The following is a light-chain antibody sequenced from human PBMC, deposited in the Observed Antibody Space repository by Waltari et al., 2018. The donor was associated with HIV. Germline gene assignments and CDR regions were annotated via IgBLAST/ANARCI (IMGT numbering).Light chain of an antibody. Sequence: HSALTQPASVSGSPGQSITIPCTGTSRDVVAYNYVPWYQQHPAKAPKLIIYDVTKRPSGVPNRFSGSKSGNTASLTISGLRAEDEADYYCTSYASGSTPCVFGTGTKVTVL. V-gene: IGLV2-14*03. J-gene: IGLJ1*01. CDR3: TSYASGSTPCV. CDR2: DVT. CDR1: SRDVVAYNY.